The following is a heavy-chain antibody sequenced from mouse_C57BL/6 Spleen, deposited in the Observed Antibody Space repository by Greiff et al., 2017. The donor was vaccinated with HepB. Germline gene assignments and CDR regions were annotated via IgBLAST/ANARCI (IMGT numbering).Heavy chain of an antibody. CDR1: GYTFTDYY. CDR2: INPNNGGT. D-gene: IGHD2-1*01. Sequence: VQLKQSGPELVKPGASVKISCKASGYTFTDYYMNWVKQSHGKSLEWIGDINPNNGGTSYNQKFKGKATLTVDKSSSTAYMELRSLTSEDSAVYYCARYLLYGNYDYWGQGTTLTVSS. J-gene: IGHJ2*01. CDR3: ARYLLYGNYDY. V-gene: IGHV1-26*01.